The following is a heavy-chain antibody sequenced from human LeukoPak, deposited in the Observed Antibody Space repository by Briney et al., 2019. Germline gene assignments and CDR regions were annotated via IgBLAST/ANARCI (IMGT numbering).Heavy chain of an antibody. J-gene: IGHJ4*02. V-gene: IGHV3-7*01. CDR1: GFIFSSYS. D-gene: IGHD3-3*01. CDR2: LDQGGSDD. CDR3: ARDVSLGFWSGYSDY. Sequence: GGSLRLSCAASGFIFSSYSMTWVRQAPGKGLEWVANLDQGGSDDFYLDSVRGRFTISRDSAKNSLYLQMDSLRVEDTAVYYCARDVSLGFWSGYSDYWGQGILVAVAS.